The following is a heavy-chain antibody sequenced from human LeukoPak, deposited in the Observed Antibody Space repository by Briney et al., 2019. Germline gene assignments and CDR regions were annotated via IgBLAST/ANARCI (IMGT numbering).Heavy chain of an antibody. D-gene: IGHD6-19*01. V-gene: IGHV3-21*01. J-gene: IGHJ3*02. Sequence: PGGSLRLSCAASGFTFSSYSMNWVRQAPGKGLEWVSSISSSSSYIYYADSVKGRFTISRDNAKSSLYLQMNSLRAEDTAVYYCARGWLDAFDIWGQGTMVTVSS. CDR2: ISSSSSYI. CDR3: ARGWLDAFDI. CDR1: GFTFSSYS.